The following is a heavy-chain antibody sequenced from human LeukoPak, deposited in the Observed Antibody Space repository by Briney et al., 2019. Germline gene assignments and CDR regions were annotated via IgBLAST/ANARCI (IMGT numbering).Heavy chain of an antibody. Sequence: SQSLSLTCTVSGGSISSGGYYWSWIRQHPGKGLEWIGYIYYSGSTYYNPSLKSRVTISVDTSKNQFSLKLSSVTAADTAVYYCAREDTAMVDYWGQGTLVTVSS. CDR3: AREDTAMVDY. CDR2: IYYSGST. CDR1: GGSISSGGYY. V-gene: IGHV4-31*03. J-gene: IGHJ4*02. D-gene: IGHD5-18*01.